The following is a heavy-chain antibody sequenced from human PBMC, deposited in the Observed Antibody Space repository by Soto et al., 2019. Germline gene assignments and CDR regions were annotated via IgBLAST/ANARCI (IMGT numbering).Heavy chain of an antibody. Sequence: GGSLSLSCTASGFTFGDYAMSWVRQAPWKGLEWVGFIRSKAYGGTTEYAASVKGRFTISRDDSKSIAYLQMNSLKTEDTAVYYCTRVPPAFFITIFGAPDYWGQGTLVTVSS. D-gene: IGHD3-3*01. CDR3: TRVPPAFFITIFGAPDY. CDR2: IRSKAYGGTT. CDR1: GFTFGDYA. V-gene: IGHV3-49*04. J-gene: IGHJ4*02.